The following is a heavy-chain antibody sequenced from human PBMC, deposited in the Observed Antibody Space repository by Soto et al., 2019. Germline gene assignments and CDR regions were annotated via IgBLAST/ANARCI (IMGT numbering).Heavy chain of an antibody. Sequence: SETLSLTCAVYGGSFSGYYWSWIRQPPGKGLEWIGEINHSGSTNYNPSLKSRVTISVDTSKNQFSLKLSSVTAADTAVYYCARGPRYYDSSGYYWSDIWGQGTMVTVSS. CDR1: GGSFSGYY. CDR2: INHSGST. J-gene: IGHJ3*02. D-gene: IGHD3-22*01. V-gene: IGHV4-34*01. CDR3: ARGPRYYDSSGYYWSDI.